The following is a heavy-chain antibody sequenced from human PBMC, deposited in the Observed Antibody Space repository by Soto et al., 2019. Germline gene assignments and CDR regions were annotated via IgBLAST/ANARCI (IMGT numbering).Heavy chain of an antibody. CDR3: ARGLTYSGYDLDY. CDR2: IYPGDSDT. CDR1: GYSFTNYW. V-gene: IGHV5-51*01. D-gene: IGHD5-12*01. J-gene: IGHJ4*02. Sequence: GESLKISCKGSGYSFTNYWIGWVRQMPGKGLEWMGIIYPGDSDTRYSPSFRGQVTISADKSISTAYLQWSSLKASDTAMYYCARGLTYSGYDLDYWGQGTLVTVSS.